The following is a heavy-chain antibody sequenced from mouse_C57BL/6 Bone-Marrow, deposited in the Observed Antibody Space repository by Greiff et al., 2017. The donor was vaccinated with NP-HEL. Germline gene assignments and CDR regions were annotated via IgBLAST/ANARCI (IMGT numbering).Heavy chain of an antibody. CDR3: ARLIYYYGSRDWYFDV. CDR1: GFTFTDYY. V-gene: IGHV7-3*01. Sequence: DVQLQESGGGLVQPGGSLSLSCAASGFTFTDYYMSWVRQPPGKALEWLGFIRNKANGYTTEYSASVKGRFTISRDNSQSILYLQMNALRAEDSATYYCARLIYYYGSRDWYFDVWGTGTTVTVSS. D-gene: IGHD1-1*01. CDR2: IRNKANGYTT. J-gene: IGHJ1*03.